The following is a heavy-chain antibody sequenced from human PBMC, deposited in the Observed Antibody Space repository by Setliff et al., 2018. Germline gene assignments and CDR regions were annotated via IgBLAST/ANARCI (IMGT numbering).Heavy chain of an antibody. CDR1: GGSVTSHY. Sequence: KPSETLSLTCAVSGGSVTSHYWSWIRQPPGKGLEWIGFIFYSGGTNSNPSLKSRVTMSVDTSKNQFSLKLNSVTAADTAVYYCVRTDYSDGRYSMDVWGKGTTVTVSS. CDR3: VRTDYSDGRYSMDV. CDR2: IFYSGGT. D-gene: IGHD6-19*01. V-gene: IGHV4-59*02. J-gene: IGHJ6*03.